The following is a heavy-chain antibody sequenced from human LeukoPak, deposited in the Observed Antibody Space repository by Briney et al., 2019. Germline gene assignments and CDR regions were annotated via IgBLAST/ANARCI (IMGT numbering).Heavy chain of an antibody. CDR1: GFTFGSYS. J-gene: IGHJ4*02. V-gene: IGHV3-23*01. CDR2: ISAGGITT. D-gene: IGHD3-10*01. Sequence: PGGSLRLSCAASGFTFGSYSMSWVRQAPGKGLEWVSVISAGGITTYYADSVKGRFTTSRDNSKNTVFLQMSSLRAEDTALYYCARKSGSGNFPLDYWGQGTLVTVSS. CDR3: ARKSGSGNFPLDY.